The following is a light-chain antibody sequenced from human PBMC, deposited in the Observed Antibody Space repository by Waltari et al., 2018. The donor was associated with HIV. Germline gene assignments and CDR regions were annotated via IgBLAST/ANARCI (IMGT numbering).Light chain of an antibody. J-gene: IGLJ2*01. CDR3: GTYDSSLGAVI. CDR1: RYNIGNSF. Sequence: QSMLTQPHSVSAAPGQKATISCSGTRYNIGNSFVSWYQQLPGTAPKLLIYDNNKRPSGVPDRFSGSKSGTSATLDITGLQTGDEAEYFCGTYDSSLGAVIFGGGTKLTV. V-gene: IGLV1-51*01. CDR2: DNN.